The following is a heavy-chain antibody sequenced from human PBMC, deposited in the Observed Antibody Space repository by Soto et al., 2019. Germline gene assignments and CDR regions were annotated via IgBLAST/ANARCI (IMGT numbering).Heavy chain of an antibody. CDR1: GGSISSSSYY. V-gene: IGHV4-39*01. D-gene: IGHD1-1*01. J-gene: IGHJ5*02. Sequence: SETLSLTCTVSGGSISSSSYYWGWIRQPPGKGLEWIGSIYYSGSTYYNPSLKSRVTISVDTSKNQFSLKLSSVTASDTAMYYCARHVGDHDSINWFDPWGQGTLVTVSS. CDR2: IYYSGST. CDR3: ARHVGDHDSINWFDP.